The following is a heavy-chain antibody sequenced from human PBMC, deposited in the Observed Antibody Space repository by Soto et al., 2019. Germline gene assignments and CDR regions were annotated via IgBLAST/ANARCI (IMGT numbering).Heavy chain of an antibody. Sequence: LSLTCAVYGGSFSGYYWSWIRQPPGKGLEWIGEINHSGSTNYNPSLKSRVTISVDTSKNQFSLKLSSVTAADTAVYYCARNPPRLPNDYRGQGTLVTVSS. CDR1: GGSFSGYY. CDR3: ARNPPRLPNDY. CDR2: INHSGST. D-gene: IGHD3-16*01. V-gene: IGHV4-34*01. J-gene: IGHJ4*02.